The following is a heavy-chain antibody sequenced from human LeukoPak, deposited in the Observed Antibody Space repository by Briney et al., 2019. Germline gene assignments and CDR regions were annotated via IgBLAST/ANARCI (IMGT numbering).Heavy chain of an antibody. Sequence: GGSLRLSCAASGFPLSNYWMSWVRQAPGKGLEWVANIKQDGSEKYYVDSVKGRSTISRDNGENSLYLQMNSLRAEDTAVYYCAREAGKCADGACYDFDYWGQGTLVTVSS. CDR3: AREAGKCADGACYDFDY. CDR2: IKQDGSEK. D-gene: IGHD2-21*02. J-gene: IGHJ4*02. V-gene: IGHV3-7*05. CDR1: GFPLSNYW.